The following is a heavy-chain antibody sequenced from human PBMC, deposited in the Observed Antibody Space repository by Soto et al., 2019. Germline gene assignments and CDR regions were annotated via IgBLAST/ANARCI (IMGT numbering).Heavy chain of an antibody. CDR3: ASKFGELLADAFDI. CDR2: IYYTGSS. D-gene: IGHD3-10*01. Sequence: SETLSLTCTVSGGSVSSGNYYWSWIRQPPGKGLEWIGFIYYTGSSSYNPSLKSRVTMSLDKSNNQFSLKLTSVTAADTAVYYCASKFGELLADAFDIWGQGTMVTVSS. V-gene: IGHV4-61*01. J-gene: IGHJ3*02. CDR1: GGSVSSGNYY.